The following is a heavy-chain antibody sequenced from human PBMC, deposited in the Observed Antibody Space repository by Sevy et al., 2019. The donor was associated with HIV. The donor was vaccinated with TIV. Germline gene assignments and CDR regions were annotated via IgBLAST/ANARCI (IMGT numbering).Heavy chain of an antibody. CDR2: ISSSGSNI. D-gene: IGHD3-3*01. V-gene: IGHV3-11*01. CDR1: GFTFSDYY. J-gene: IGHJ4*02. Sequence: GGSLRLSCAASGFTFSDYYMSWIRQAPGKGLEWVSYISSSGSNIYYADSVKGRFTVSRDNAKNSMYLQMNSLRATDTALYYCARDLHRGLSGSTSGYWGQGTLVTVSS. CDR3: ARDLHRGLSGSTSGY.